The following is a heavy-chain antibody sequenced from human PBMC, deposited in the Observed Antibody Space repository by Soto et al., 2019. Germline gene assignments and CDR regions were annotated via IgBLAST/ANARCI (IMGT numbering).Heavy chain of an antibody. CDR2: IYYSGST. J-gene: IGHJ4*02. D-gene: IGHD6-19*01. Sequence: QVQLQESGPGLVKPSETLSLTCTVSGGSISTYYWSWIRQPPGKGLEWIGYIYYSGSTNSNPSLRRRVSISVDTSKNQFSLKLSSVTAADTAVYYCARRKAVPGEYYFDYWGQGILVTVSS. CDR1: GGSISTYY. V-gene: IGHV4-59*08. CDR3: ARRKAVPGEYYFDY.